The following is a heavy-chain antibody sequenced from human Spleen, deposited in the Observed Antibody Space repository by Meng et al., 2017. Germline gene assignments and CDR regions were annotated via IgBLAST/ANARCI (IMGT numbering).Heavy chain of an antibody. CDR1: GYTFTDYF. CDR2: INTNNGGT. V-gene: IGHV1-46*01. J-gene: IGHJ4*02. CDR3: AREKSPGHFDY. Sequence: QVQLVQAGAEVMDPGASLRVSCRASGYTFTDYFLHWVRQAPGQGLEWLGTINTNNGGTNYAQRFQDRVTLTRDTSTTTVYMELSSLGSEDTALYYCAREKSPGHFDYLGQGILVTVSS.